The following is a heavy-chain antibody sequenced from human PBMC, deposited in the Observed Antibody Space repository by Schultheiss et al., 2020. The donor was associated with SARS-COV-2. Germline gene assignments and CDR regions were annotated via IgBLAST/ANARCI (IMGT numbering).Heavy chain of an antibody. V-gene: IGHV3-48*03. J-gene: IGHJ4*02. D-gene: IGHD1-26*01. CDR2: ISSSSSYT. CDR1: GFTFSSYE. Sequence: GESLKISCAASGFTFSSYEMNWVRQAPGKGLEWVSYISSSSSYTNYADSVKGRFTISRDNSKNTLYLQMNSLRAEDTAVYYCAKGLQDSGSYYAAFDYWGQGTLVTVSS. CDR3: AKGLQDSGSYYAAFDY.